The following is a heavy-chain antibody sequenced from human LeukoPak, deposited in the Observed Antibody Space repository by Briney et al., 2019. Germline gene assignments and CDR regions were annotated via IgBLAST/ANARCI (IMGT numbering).Heavy chain of an antibody. D-gene: IGHD3-10*01. V-gene: IGHV4-34*01. CDR3: ARGYYGSGSYYIMGKLFDY. J-gene: IGHJ4*02. CDR1: GGSFSGYY. CDR2: INHSGST. Sequence: SETLSLTCAVYGGSFSGYYWSWLRQPPGKGLEWIGEINHSGSTNYNPSLKSRVTISVGTSKNQFSLKLSSVTAADTAVYYCARGYYGSGSYYIMGKLFDYWGQGTLVTVSS.